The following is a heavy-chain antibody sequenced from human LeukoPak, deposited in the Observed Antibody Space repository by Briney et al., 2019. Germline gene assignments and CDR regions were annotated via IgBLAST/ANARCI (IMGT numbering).Heavy chain of an antibody. V-gene: IGHV1-24*01. D-gene: IGHD3-9*01. J-gene: IGHJ3*02. Sequence: ASVKVSCKVSGYTLTELSMHWVRQAPGKGLEWMGGFDPEDGETIYAQKFQGRVTMTEDTSTDTAYMELSSLRPEDTAVYYCAATKYYDILTGYPTPGAFDIWGQGTMVTVSS. CDR1: GYTLTELS. CDR2: FDPEDGET. CDR3: AATKYYDILTGYPTPGAFDI.